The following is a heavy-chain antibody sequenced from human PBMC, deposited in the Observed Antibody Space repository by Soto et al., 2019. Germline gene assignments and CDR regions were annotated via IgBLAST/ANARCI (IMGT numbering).Heavy chain of an antibody. CDR3: ARDPGFGFGYSYAFAMDV. CDR1: GYTFSNYG. J-gene: IGHJ6*02. Sequence: GXSVKVSCKASGYTFSNYGISWVRQGPGQGLEWMGWISGYNGNTHYEEKVQDRIKMTTDTSTSTTYLELRSLRSDDTAVYFCARDPGFGFGYSYAFAMDVWGRGTTVTVSS. D-gene: IGHD5-18*01. V-gene: IGHV1-18*01. CDR2: ISGYNGNT.